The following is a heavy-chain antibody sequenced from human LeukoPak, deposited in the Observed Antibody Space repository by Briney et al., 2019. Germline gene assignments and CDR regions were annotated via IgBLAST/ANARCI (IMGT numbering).Heavy chain of an antibody. CDR2: VYTSGST. Sequence: SETLSLTXTVSGGSISSYYWNWIRQPAGKGLEWIGHVYTSGSTNYNSSLKSRVTMSVDTSKNQFSVKLNSVIAADTAMYYCARGVYLGNGYYFDYWGQGTLVTVSS. V-gene: IGHV4-4*07. CDR1: GGSISSYY. D-gene: IGHD2-8*01. CDR3: ARGVYLGNGYYFDY. J-gene: IGHJ4*02.